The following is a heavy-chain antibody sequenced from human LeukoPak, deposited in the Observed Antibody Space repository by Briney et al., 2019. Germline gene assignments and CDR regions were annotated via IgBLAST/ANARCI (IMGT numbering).Heavy chain of an antibody. V-gene: IGHV1-2*02. Sequence: ASVKVSCKASGYTFTGYYMHWVRQAPGQGLEWMGWINPNSGGTNYAQKFQGRVTMTRDTSIGTAYMELSRLRSDDTAVYYCARDHGGAVIVVVNWFDPWGQGTLVTVSS. CDR1: GYTFTGYY. D-gene: IGHD3-22*01. CDR2: INPNSGGT. J-gene: IGHJ5*02. CDR3: ARDHGGAVIVVVNWFDP.